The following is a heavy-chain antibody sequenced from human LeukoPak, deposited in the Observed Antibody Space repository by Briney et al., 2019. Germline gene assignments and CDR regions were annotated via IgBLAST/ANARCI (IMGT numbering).Heavy chain of an antibody. CDR2: ISYDGSHK. CDR3: AKDLVPVHMGSWFDP. Sequence: SGGSLRLSCAASGFTFSNYGMHWVRQAPGKGLEWVAVISYDGSHKYYADSVKGRFTISRDNSKNTLYLQMNSLRAEDTAVYYCAKDLVPVHMGSWFDPWGQGTLVTVSS. D-gene: IGHD2-2*01. J-gene: IGHJ5*02. CDR1: GFTFSNYG. V-gene: IGHV3-30*18.